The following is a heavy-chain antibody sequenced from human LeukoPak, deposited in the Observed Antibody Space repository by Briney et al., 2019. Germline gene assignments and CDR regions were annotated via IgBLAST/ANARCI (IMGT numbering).Heavy chain of an antibody. V-gene: IGHV1-46*01. D-gene: IGHD1-26*01. CDR1: GYTFTGYY. J-gene: IGHJ4*02. CDR3: ARRAIYSGSLAYFDY. Sequence: GASVTVSCKASGYTFTGYYMHWVRQAPGQGLEWMGIINPSGGSTSYAQKFQGRVTMTRDTSTSTVYMELSSLRSEDTAVYYCARRAIYSGSLAYFDYWGQGTLVTVSS. CDR2: INPSGGST.